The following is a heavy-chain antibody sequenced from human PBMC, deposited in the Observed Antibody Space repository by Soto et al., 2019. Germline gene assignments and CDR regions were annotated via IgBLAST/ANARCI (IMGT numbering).Heavy chain of an antibody. Sequence: GASVKVSCKASGGTLSSYAISWVRQAPGQGLEWMGGIIPTFGTANYAQKFQGRVTITADESTSTAYMELSSLRSEDTAVYYCARIWFVAAPGTTSNYFDYWGQGPLVTVPS. CDR3: ARIWFVAAPGTTSNYFDY. V-gene: IGHV1-69*13. D-gene: IGHD3-10*01. CDR1: GGTLSSYA. CDR2: IIPTFGTA. J-gene: IGHJ4*02.